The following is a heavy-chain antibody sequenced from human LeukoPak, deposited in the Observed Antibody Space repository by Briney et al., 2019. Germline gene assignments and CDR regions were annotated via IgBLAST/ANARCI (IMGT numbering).Heavy chain of an antibody. J-gene: IGHJ4*02. D-gene: IGHD6-13*01. V-gene: IGHV3-23*01. Sequence: PGGSLRLSCAASGFTFSSYAMSWVRQAPGKGLEWVSAISGSGGSTYYADSVKGQFTISRDNSKNTLYLQMNSLRAEDTAVYYCAKQEVAAAGSLNYFDYWGQGTLVTVSS. CDR3: AKQEVAAAGSLNYFDY. CDR2: ISGSGGST. CDR1: GFTFSSYA.